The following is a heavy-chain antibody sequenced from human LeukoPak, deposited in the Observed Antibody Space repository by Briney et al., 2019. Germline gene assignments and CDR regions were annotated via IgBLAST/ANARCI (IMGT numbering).Heavy chain of an antibody. J-gene: IGHJ3*02. CDR2: ISSSGSTI. V-gene: IGHV3-48*03. D-gene: IGHD6-6*01. Sequence: GGSLRLSCAASGFTFETYDMNWVRQVPGKGLEWVSYISSSGSTIYYADSVKGRFTISRDNAKNSLYLQMNSLRAEDTAVYYCARLYSSSSGKAFDIWGQGTMVTVSS. CDR1: GFTFETYD. CDR3: ARLYSSSSGKAFDI.